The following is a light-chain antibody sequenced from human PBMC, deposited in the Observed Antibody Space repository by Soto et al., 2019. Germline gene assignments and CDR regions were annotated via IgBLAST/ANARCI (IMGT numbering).Light chain of an antibody. CDR2: AAS. CDR3: LQDYNYPLT. Sequence: AIQMSQCPSSLSASVGDRVTITCRASQGIRNDLGWYQQKPGKAPKLLIYAASSLQSGVPSRFSGSGSGTDFTLTISSLQPEDFATYYCLQDYNYPLTFGGGTKVEIK. V-gene: IGKV1-6*01. CDR1: QGIRND. J-gene: IGKJ4*01.